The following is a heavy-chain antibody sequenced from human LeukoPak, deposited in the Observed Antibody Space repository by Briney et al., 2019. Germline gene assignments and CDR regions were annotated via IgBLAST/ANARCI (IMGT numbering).Heavy chain of an antibody. Sequence: ASVKVSCKASGYTFTSYYMHWVRQAPGQGLEWMGWINPNSGGTNYAQTFQGRVTMTRDTSISTAYMELSRLRSDDTAVYYCGRSQWLELSEPFGYWGQGTLVTVSS. D-gene: IGHD6-19*01. J-gene: IGHJ4*02. CDR3: GRSQWLELSEPFGY. CDR2: INPNSGGT. V-gene: IGHV1-2*02. CDR1: GYTFTSYY.